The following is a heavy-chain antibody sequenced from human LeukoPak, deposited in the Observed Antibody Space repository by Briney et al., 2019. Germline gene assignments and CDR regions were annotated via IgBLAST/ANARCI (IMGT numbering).Heavy chain of an antibody. V-gene: IGHV3-48*01. Sequence: GGSLRLSCAASGFTFSSYSMNWVRQAPGKGLEWVSYISSSSSTICYADSVKGRFTISRDNAKNSLYLQMNSLRAEDTAVYYCARKVQLWLDYYGMDVWGQGTTVTVSS. J-gene: IGHJ6*02. CDR1: GFTFSSYS. D-gene: IGHD5-18*01. CDR2: ISSSSSTI. CDR3: ARKVQLWLDYYGMDV.